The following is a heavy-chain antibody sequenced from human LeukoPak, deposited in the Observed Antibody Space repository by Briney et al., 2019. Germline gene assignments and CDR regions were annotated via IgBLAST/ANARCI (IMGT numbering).Heavy chain of an antibody. D-gene: IGHD4-11*01. J-gene: IGHJ4*02. V-gene: IGHV1-69*13. CDR1: GGTFSSYA. Sequence: SVKVSCKASGGTFSSYAISWVRQAPGQGLEWVGGIIPIFGTANYAQKFQGRVTITADESTSTTYMELSSLRSEDTAVYYCAREVRAYFDYWGQGTLVTVSS. CDR2: IIPIFGTA. CDR3: AREVRAYFDY.